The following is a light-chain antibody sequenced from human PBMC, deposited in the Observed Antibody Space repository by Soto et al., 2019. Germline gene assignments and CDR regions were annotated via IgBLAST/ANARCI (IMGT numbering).Light chain of an antibody. CDR2: AAS. J-gene: IGKJ4*01. CDR3: QQLNSYPT. CDR1: QGISSY. Sequence: DIQLTQSPSFLSASVGDRVTIACRASQGISSYLAWYQQQPGKAPKLLIYAASTLQRGVPSRFSGSGSGTEFTLTISSLQPEDFATYYCQQLNSYPTFGGGTKVDIK. V-gene: IGKV1-9*01.